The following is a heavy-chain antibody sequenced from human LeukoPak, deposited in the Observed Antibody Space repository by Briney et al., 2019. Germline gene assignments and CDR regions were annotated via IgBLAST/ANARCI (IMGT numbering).Heavy chain of an antibody. V-gene: IGHV3-9*03. CDR3: AREAAGYNWFDP. D-gene: IGHD6-19*01. Sequence: HPGRSLRLSCAASGFTFDDYAMHWVRQAPGKGLEWVSGISWNSGSIGYADSVKGRFTISRDNAKNSLYLQMNSLRAEDMALYYCAREAAGYNWFDPWGQGTLVTVSS. CDR1: GFTFDDYA. J-gene: IGHJ5*02. CDR2: ISWNSGSI.